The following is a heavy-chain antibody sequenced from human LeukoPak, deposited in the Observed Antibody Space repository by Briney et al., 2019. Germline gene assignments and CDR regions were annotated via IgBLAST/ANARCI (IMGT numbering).Heavy chain of an antibody. V-gene: IGHV3-48*01. J-gene: IGHJ4*02. D-gene: IGHD2-15*01. Sequence: GGSLRLSCVASGFTFTTRNTNWVRQAPGKGLEWVSYISGSGDAIFYADSVQGRFTISRDNAKNSVYLQMNSLRAEDTAVYYCARTYGSGSLDYWGQGTLVTVSS. CDR3: ARTYGSGSLDY. CDR2: ISGSGDAI. CDR1: GFTFTTRN.